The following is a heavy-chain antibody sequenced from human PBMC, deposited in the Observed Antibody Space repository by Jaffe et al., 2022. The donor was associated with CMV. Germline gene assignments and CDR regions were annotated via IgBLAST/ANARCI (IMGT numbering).Heavy chain of an antibody. J-gene: IGHJ3*02. V-gene: IGHV1-2*02. CDR1: GYTFTGYY. CDR3: AREVGRGYSGYDTPRAFDI. CDR2: INPNSGGT. D-gene: IGHD5-12*01. Sequence: QVQLVQSGAEVKKPGASVKVSCKASGYTFTGYYMHWVRQAPGQGLEWMGWINPNSGGTNYAQKFQGRVTMTRDTSISTAYMELSRLRSDDTAVYYCAREVGRGYSGYDTPRAFDIWGQGTMVTVSS.